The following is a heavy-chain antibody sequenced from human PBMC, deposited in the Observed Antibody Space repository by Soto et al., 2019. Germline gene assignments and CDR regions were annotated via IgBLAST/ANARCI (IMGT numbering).Heavy chain of an antibody. V-gene: IGHV3-23*01. D-gene: IGHD1-1*01. Sequence: DVQLLESGGSLVQPGGSLRLSCAASGFTFNAYSLSWVRQAPGKGLEWVSAISTSGGSTYYTDSVKGRFPISRDNSPNTLYLQMNSLRAEDTAVYYCARPDGATYNFRYWGQGTLVTVSS. CDR3: ARPDGATYNFRY. J-gene: IGHJ4*02. CDR1: GFTFNAYS. CDR2: ISTSGGST.